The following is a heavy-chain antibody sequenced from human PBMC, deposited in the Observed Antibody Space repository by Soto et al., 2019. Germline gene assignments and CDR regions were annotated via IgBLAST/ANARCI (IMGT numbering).Heavy chain of an antibody. CDR2: IYYSGST. CDR1: GGSISSYY. Sequence: SETLSLTCTVSGGSISSYYWSWIRQPPGKGLEWIGYIYYSGSTNYNPSLKSRVTISVDTSKNQFSLKLSSVTAADTAVYYRARYARPSYFDYWGQGTLVTVSS. V-gene: IGHV4-59*01. D-gene: IGHD6-6*01. CDR3: ARYARPSYFDY. J-gene: IGHJ4*02.